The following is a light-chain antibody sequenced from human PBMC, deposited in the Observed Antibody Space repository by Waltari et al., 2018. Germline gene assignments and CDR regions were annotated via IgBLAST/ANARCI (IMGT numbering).Light chain of an antibody. CDR2: YVN. CDR1: SSDVGTYKY. J-gene: IGLJ2*01. Sequence: QSALTQPASVSGSPGQSITISCTGTSSDVGTYKYVSWYQHRPGTAPKVIIYYVNKRPSGVSNRFSGSKSGNTASLTISGLQAEDEANYSCASYSSISSYVVFGGGTKLTVL. CDR3: ASYSSISSYVV. V-gene: IGLV2-14*03.